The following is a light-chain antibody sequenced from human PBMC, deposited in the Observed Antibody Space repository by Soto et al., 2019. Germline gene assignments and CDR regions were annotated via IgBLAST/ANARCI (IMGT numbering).Light chain of an antibody. Sequence: EIVLTQSPATLSLSPGESATLSCRASQSVSSYLAWYQQKPGQAPRLLVYDASNRAPGIPARFSGSGSGTDFTLTISNLEPDDFAVYYCQQRSNWPLITFGPGTKVYIK. CDR3: QQRSNWPLIT. J-gene: IGKJ3*01. V-gene: IGKV3-11*01. CDR2: DAS. CDR1: QSVSSY.